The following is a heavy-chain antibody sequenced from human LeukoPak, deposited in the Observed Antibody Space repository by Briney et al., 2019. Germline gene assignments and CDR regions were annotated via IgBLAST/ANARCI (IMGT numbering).Heavy chain of an antibody. V-gene: IGHV3-23*01. J-gene: IGHJ4*02. CDR3: AKDDAWLRFGE. D-gene: IGHD3-10*01. Sequence: GGSLRLTCAASGFTFSNHGMNWVRQAPGKGLEWVSGISPSGDIAYYADSVKGRFTISRDNSKNTLYLEVISLTAGDTAVYYCAKDDAWLRFGEWSQGTLVTVSS. CDR2: ISPSGDIA. CDR1: GFTFSNHG.